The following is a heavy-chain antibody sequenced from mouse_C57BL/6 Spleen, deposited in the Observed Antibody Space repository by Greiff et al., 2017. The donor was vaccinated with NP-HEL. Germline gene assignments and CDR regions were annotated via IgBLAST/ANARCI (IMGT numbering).Heavy chain of an antibody. CDR2: IDPSDSYT. CDR3: ARYYGSSSLPMDY. D-gene: IGHD1-1*01. V-gene: IGHV1-50*01. J-gene: IGHJ4*01. Sequence: QVQLQQPGAELVKPGASVKLSCKASGYTFTSYWMQWVKQRPGQGLEWIGEIDPSDSYTNYNQKFKGKATLTVDTSSSTAYMQLSSLTSEDSAVYYCARYYGSSSLPMDYWGQGTSVTVSS. CDR1: GYTFTSYW.